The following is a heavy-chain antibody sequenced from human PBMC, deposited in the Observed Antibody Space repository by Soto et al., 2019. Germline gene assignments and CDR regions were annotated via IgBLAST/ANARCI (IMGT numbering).Heavy chain of an antibody. CDR1: GFTFDDYA. V-gene: IGHV3-9*01. Sequence: EVQLVESGGGLVQPGRSLRLSCAASGFTFDDYAMHWVRQAPGKGLEWVSGISWNSGSIGYADSVKGRFTISRDNAKNSLYLKMKSLRAEDTAFFYCERERYSGYGGAFDYGGKGTLVTAPS. CDR3: ERERYSGYGGAFDY. CDR2: ISWNSGSI. J-gene: IGHJ4*02. D-gene: IGHD5-12*01.